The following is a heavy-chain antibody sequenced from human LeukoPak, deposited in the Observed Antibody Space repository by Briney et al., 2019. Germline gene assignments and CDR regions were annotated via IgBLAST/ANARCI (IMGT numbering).Heavy chain of an antibody. CDR1: GDSVSSSVA. CDR3: ARDPGWLDFDQ. D-gene: IGHD6-19*01. Sequence: KTSQTLSLTCAISGDSVSSSVAWNWIRQSPSRGLEWLGRTYYRSKWYNEYAESVKSRITINPDTTKSQFSLQLNSVTPEDTAVYYCARDPGWLDFDQWGQGTLVTVSS. CDR2: TYYRSKWYN. V-gene: IGHV6-1*01. J-gene: IGHJ5*02.